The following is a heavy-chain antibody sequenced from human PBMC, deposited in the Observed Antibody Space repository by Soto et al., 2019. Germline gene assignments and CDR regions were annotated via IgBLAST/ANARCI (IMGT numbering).Heavy chain of an antibody. CDR3: ARIAVSGPTSGFDY. V-gene: IGHV4-39*01. CDR1: GGSINSNSSYY. D-gene: IGHD6-19*01. Sequence: QLQLQESGPGLVKPSETLSLTCTVSGGSINSNSSYYWGWIRQPPGKGLEWIGSIYYNGGTYYNPSLKSRVTISAEKSKNQFSLKLSSVTAADTAVYYWARIAVSGPTSGFDYWGQGSLVTVSS. CDR2: IYYNGGT. J-gene: IGHJ4*02.